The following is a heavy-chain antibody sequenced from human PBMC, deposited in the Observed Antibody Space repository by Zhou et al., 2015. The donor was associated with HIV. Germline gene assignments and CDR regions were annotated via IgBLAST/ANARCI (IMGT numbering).Heavy chain of an antibody. CDR2: IIPIFGTA. D-gene: IGHD1-26*01. CDR3: ARAEYSGSYYLPRYYFDY. V-gene: IGHV1-69*01. J-gene: IGHJ4*02. CDR1: GGTFSSYA. Sequence: QVQLVQSGAEVKKPGSSVKVSCKASGGTFSSYAISWVRQAPGQGLEWMGGIIPIFGTANYAQKFQGRVTITADESTSTAYMELSSLRSEDTAVYYCARAEYSGSYYLPRYYFDYWGQGTLVTVSS.